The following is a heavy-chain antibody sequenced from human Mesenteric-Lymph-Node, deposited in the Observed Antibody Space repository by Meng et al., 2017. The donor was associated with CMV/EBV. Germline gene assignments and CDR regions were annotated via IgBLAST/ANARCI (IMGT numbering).Heavy chain of an antibody. CDR2: ISSSSSYI. D-gene: IGHD2-2*02. Sequence: GESLKISCAASGFTFSSYSMNWVRQAPGKGLEWVSSISSSSSYIYYADSVKGRFTISRDNAKNSLYLQMNSLRAEDTAVYSCARVPPSLYEYQLLYWRGFGMDVWGQGTTVTVSS. CDR3: ARVPPSLYEYQLLYWRGFGMDV. V-gene: IGHV3-21*01. J-gene: IGHJ6*02. CDR1: GFTFSSYS.